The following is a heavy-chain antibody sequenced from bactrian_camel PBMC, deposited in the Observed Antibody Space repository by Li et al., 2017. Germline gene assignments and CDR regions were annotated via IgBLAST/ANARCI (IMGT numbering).Heavy chain of an antibody. V-gene: IGHV3S40*01. CDR1: EFTFSTYA. CDR2: ISSGGGNT. Sequence: DVQLVESGGGLVQPGGSLRLSCAASEFTFSTYAMSWVRQAPGKGFEWISSISSGGGNTYYADYVKGRFTIPRDNAKNTVYLQLNSLKTEDMAQYYCARGAYAGTTLLVTGARGPRSPSP. D-gene: IGHD6*01. J-gene: IGHJ6*01. CDR3: ARGAYAGTTLLVT.